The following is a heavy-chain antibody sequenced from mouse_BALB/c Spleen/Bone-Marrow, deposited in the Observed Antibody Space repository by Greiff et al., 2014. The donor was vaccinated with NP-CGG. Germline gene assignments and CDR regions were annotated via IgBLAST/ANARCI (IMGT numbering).Heavy chain of an antibody. J-gene: IGHJ3*01. CDR1: DYTFTSYY. Sequence: QVQLQQSGAELVKPGASVKLSCKASDYTFTSYYMYWVKQRPGQGLEWIGGINPSNGGTNFNEKFKSKATLTVDKSSSTAYMQLSSLTSEDSAVYYCTRGLRAWFAYWGQGTLVTVSA. V-gene: IGHV1S81*02. CDR3: TRGLRAWFAY. CDR2: INPSNGGT. D-gene: IGHD3-1*01.